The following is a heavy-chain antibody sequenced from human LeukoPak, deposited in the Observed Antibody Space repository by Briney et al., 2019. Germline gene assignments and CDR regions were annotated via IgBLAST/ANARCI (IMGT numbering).Heavy chain of an antibody. CDR2: IYHSGST. V-gene: IGHV4-30-2*01. J-gene: IGHJ4*02. Sequence: PSQTLSLTCTVSGGSISSGGYYWSWIRQPPGKGLEWIGYIYHSGSTYYNPSLKSRVTISVDRSKNQFSLKLSSVTAADTAVYYCTRLWFGEYYANYYFDYWGQGTLVTVSS. CDR1: GGSISSGGYY. CDR3: TRLWFGEYYANYYFDY. D-gene: IGHD3-10*01.